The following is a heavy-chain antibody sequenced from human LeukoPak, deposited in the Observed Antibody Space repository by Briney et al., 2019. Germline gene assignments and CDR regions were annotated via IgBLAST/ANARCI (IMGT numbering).Heavy chain of an antibody. CDR2: FYYNGSP. V-gene: IGHV4-59*08. J-gene: IGHJ4*02. CDR3: ARHGSDWSFDF. Sequence: PSETLSLTCTVSGGSFSTYYWSWIRQSPEKGLEWIGYFYYNGSPNYNPSLQSRVTISIDTSKNLFSLKLTSVTAADTAVYYCARHGSDWSFDFWGRGTLVTVSS. CDR1: GGSFSTYY. D-gene: IGHD6-19*01.